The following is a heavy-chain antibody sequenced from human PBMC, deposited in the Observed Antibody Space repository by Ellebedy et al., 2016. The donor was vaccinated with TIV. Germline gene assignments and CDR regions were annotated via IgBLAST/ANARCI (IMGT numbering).Heavy chain of an antibody. CDR1: GGSLSSYY. CDR2: INHSGST. D-gene: IGHD3-3*01. J-gene: IGHJ5*02. Sequence: SETLSLXXAVYGGSLSSYYWSWIRQPPGKGLEWIGGINHSGSTNYNPPLKSRVAISLDTSKNQLSLKLTSMTAADTAVYFCARGRVSRDFWSGYSHNWFDPWGQGTLVTVSS. V-gene: IGHV4-34*01. CDR3: ARGRVSRDFWSGYSHNWFDP.